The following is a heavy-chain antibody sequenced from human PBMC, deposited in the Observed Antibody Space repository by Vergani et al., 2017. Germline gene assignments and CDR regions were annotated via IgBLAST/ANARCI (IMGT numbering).Heavy chain of an antibody. Sequence: EVQLVESGGGLVQPGGSLRLSCAASGFTFSSYWMHWVRQAPGKGLEWVSGINWNGGSTGYADSVKGRFTISRDNAKNSLYLQMNSLRAEDTALYHCARDSHYYDSSGYGMDVWGQGTTVTVSS. CDR2: INWNGGST. J-gene: IGHJ6*02. CDR1: GFTFSSYW. V-gene: IGHV3-20*01. CDR3: ARDSHYYDSSGYGMDV. D-gene: IGHD3-22*01.